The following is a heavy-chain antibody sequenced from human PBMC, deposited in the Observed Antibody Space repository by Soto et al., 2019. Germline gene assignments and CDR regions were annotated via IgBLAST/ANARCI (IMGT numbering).Heavy chain of an antibody. CDR2: IIPIFGTA. CDR1: GGTFSSYA. V-gene: IGHV1-69*13. J-gene: IGHJ3*02. D-gene: IGHD3-22*01. Sequence: GASVEVSCRASGGTFSSYAISWVRQAPGQGLEWMGGIIPIFGTANYAQKFQGRVTITADESTSTAYMELSSLRSEDTAVYYCARDLVPIYDSRIYAFDIWGQGTMVTVSS. CDR3: ARDLVPIYDSRIYAFDI.